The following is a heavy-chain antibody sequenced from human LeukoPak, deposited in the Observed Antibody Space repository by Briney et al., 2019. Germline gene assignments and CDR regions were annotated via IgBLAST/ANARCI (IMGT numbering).Heavy chain of an antibody. CDR1: GGSFSGYY. D-gene: IGHD3-9*01. CDR3: ARDILHGYDILNYYYMDV. Sequence: PSETLSLTCAVYGGSFSGYYWSWIRQPPGKGLEWIGEINHSGSTNYNPSLKSRVTISVDTSKNQFSLKLSSVTAADTAVYYCARDILHGYDILNYYYMDVWGKGTTVTISS. CDR2: INHSGST. J-gene: IGHJ6*03. V-gene: IGHV4-34*01.